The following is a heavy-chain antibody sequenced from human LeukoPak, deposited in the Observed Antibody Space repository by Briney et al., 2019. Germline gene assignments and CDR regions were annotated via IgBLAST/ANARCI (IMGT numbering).Heavy chain of an antibody. Sequence: ASVKVSCKASGYTFTTYAISWVRQAPGQGLEWMGWISGYTGNTNYAQHLQGRVTMTTDTSTNTAYMELRSLRSDDTAVYYCARGQITGTFGYFYYYMDVWGKGTTVTASS. CDR2: ISGYTGNT. CDR3: ARGQITGTFGYFYYYMDV. V-gene: IGHV1-18*01. D-gene: IGHD1-7*01. CDR1: GYTFTTYA. J-gene: IGHJ6*03.